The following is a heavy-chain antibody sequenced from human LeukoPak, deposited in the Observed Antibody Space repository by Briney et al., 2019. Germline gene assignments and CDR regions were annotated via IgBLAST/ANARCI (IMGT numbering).Heavy chain of an antibody. D-gene: IGHD5-18*01. V-gene: IGHV3-74*01. CDR1: GFTFSNYW. CDR3: AKDREPRGYSYHPNYFDY. Sequence: PGGSLRLSCAASGFTFSNYWMHWVRQAPGKGLVWVSRINSDGSSTSYADSVKGRFTISRDNSKNTLYLQMNSLRAEDTAVYYCAKDREPRGYSYHPNYFDYWGQGTLVTVSS. CDR2: INSDGSST. J-gene: IGHJ4*02.